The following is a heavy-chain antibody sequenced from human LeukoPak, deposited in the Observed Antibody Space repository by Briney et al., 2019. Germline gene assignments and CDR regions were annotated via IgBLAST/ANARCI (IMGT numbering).Heavy chain of an antibody. Sequence: PSETLSLTCTVSGGSISSSTYHWGWIRQPPGKGLEWIGSLSYSGSTNYNPSLRSRVTISVDTSKNQFSLKLTSVTAADTAVYYCAPWEVLRVSWVDPWGQGTLVTVSS. CDR1: GGSISSSTYH. CDR3: APWEVLRVSWVDP. J-gene: IGHJ5*02. V-gene: IGHV4-39*01. D-gene: IGHD2-15*01. CDR2: LSYSGST.